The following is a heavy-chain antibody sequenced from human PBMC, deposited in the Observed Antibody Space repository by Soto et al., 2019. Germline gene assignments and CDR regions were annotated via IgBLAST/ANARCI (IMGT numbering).Heavy chain of an antibody. CDR3: ARDHDSSDKGWVGFDT. V-gene: IGHV3-74*01. CDR1: GFTFSSYW. Sequence: GGSLRLSCAASGFTFSSYWMHWVRQAPGKGLVWVSRINSDGSSTSYADSVKGRFTISRDNAKNTLYLQMNSLRAEDTAVYYCARDHDSSDKGWVGFDTWGQGTLVTVSS. D-gene: IGHD3-22*01. J-gene: IGHJ5*02. CDR2: INSDGSST.